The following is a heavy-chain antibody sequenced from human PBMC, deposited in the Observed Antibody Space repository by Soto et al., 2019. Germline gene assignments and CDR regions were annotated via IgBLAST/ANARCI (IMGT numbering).Heavy chain of an antibody. CDR2: IYYSGST. CDR1: GGSISSGGYY. CDR3: ARAVVVVATTTRSYYYFDL. D-gene: IGHD2-15*01. V-gene: IGHV4-31*03. Sequence: TLSLTCTVSGGSISSGGYYWSWIRQHPGKGLEWIGYIYYSGSTYYNPSLKSRVTISVDTSKNQFSLKLNSLTAADTAVYYCARAVVVVATTTRSYYYFDLWGRGTLVTVSS. J-gene: IGHJ2*01.